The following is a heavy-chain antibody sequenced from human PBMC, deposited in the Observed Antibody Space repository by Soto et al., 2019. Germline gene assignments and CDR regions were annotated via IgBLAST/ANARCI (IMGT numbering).Heavy chain of an antibody. Sequence: GGSLRLSCAASGFTFSNYAMHWVRQAPGKGLEWVAVISSDGNKKYHADSVRGRFTIARDNPLYLQMSSLRVEDTAVYYCARGYYYDGSGHYYNWFDAWGQGTPVTVSS. CDR2: ISSDGNKK. D-gene: IGHD3-22*01. CDR1: GFTFSNYA. J-gene: IGHJ5*02. V-gene: IGHV3-30-3*01. CDR3: ARGYYYDGSGHYYNWFDA.